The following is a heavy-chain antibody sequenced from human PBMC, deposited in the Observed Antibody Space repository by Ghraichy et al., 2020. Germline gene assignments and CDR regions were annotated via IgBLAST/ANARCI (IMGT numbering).Heavy chain of an antibody. CDR3: VRYVVDATMYYFDY. CDR1: GFTFSNYW. CDR2: INQDGSEK. Sequence: GGSLRLSCAASGFTFSNYWMSWVRQAPGKGLEWVANINQDGSEKYYVDSVKGRFTISRDNAKKSLYLQMNSLRAEDTAVYHWVRYVVDATMYYFDYWGQGTLVTVSS. D-gene: IGHD2-15*01. J-gene: IGHJ4*02. V-gene: IGHV3-7*01.